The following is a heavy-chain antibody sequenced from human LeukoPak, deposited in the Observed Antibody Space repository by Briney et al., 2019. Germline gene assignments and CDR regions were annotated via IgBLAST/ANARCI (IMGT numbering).Heavy chain of an antibody. Sequence: ASVNVSCKASGYTFTGYYMHWVRPAPGQGLEWMGWINPNSGGTNYAQKFQGRVTMTRDTSISTAYMELSRLRSGDTAVYYCARGRGIFGVVITLPDYWGQGTLVTASS. CDR2: INPNSGGT. J-gene: IGHJ4*02. CDR1: GYTFTGYY. V-gene: IGHV1-2*02. CDR3: ARGRGIFGVVITLPDY. D-gene: IGHD3-3*01.